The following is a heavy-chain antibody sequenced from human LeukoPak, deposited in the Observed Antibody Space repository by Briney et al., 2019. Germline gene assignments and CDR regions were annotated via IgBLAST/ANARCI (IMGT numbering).Heavy chain of an antibody. V-gene: IGHV1-2*06. CDR2: INPNSGGT. J-gene: IGHJ4*02. Sequence: ASVKVSCKASGYTFTGYYMHWVRQAPGQGLEWMGRINPNSGGTNYAQKFQGRVTMTRDTSISTAYMELSRLRSDDTAVYYCASLNSPPSLNSDDSSGYWGQGTLVTVSS. D-gene: IGHD3-22*01. CDR1: GYTFTGYY. CDR3: ASLNSPPSLNSDDSSGY.